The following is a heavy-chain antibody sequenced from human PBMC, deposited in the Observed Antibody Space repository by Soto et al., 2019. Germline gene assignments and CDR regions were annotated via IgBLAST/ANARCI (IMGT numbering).Heavy chain of an antibody. CDR2: IYYSGST. D-gene: IGHD6-6*01. V-gene: IGHV4-59*01. CDR1: GGSISSYY. CDR3: ARFLSIGWYSSASSWFDP. J-gene: IGHJ5*02. Sequence: SETLSLTCTVSGGSISSYYLSWIRQPPGKGLEWIGYIYYSGSTNYNPSLKSRVTISVDTSKNQFSLKLSSVTAADTAGYYCARFLSIGWYSSASSWFDPWGQGTLVTVSS.